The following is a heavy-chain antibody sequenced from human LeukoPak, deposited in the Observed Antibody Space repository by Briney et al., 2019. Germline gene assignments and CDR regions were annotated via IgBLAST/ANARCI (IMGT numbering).Heavy chain of an antibody. CDR1: GFTSDDYA. CDR3: AKDISRDYYDSSGPLDY. Sequence: GGSLRLSCAASGFTSDDYAMHWVRQAPGKGLEWVSLISWDGGSTYYADSVKGRFTISRDNSKNSLYLQMNSLRAEDTALYYCAKDISRDYYDSSGPLDYWGQGTLVNVSS. J-gene: IGHJ4*02. V-gene: IGHV3-43D*03. D-gene: IGHD3-22*01. CDR2: ISWDGGST.